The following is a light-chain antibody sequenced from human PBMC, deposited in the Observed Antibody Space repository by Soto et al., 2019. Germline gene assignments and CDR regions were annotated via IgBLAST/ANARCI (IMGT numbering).Light chain of an antibody. J-gene: IGLJ1*01. V-gene: IGLV1-44*01. CDR1: SSNIGTNA. CDR2: NNN. Sequence: QAVVTQPPSASGTPGQRVTISCSGGSSNIGTNAVNWYQQLPGTAPKLLIYNNNQRPSGVPDRFSGSKSGTSASLAISGLQSGDEADYYCAAWDDSLNGYVFGTGTKLTVL. CDR3: AAWDDSLNGYV.